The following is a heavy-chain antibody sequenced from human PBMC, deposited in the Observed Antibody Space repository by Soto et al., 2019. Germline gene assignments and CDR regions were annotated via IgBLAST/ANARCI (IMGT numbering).Heavy chain of an antibody. J-gene: IGHJ6*02. CDR3: VRDCTGEKCPCMDV. CDR1: GFTFSSHA. V-gene: IGHV3-23*01. Sequence: EVQLLESGGGLVQPGGSLRLSCAPSGFTFSSHAMSWVRQAPGKGLEWVSGISDSGGDTYYADSVKGRFTISRDSSKNTLYLQMNSLRDEDTAVYYCVRDCTGEKCPCMDVWRQGTRVTVSS. CDR2: ISDSGGDT. D-gene: IGHD2-8*02.